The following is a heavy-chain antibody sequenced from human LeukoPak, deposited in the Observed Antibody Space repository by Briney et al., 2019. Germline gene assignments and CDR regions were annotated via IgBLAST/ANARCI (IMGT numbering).Heavy chain of an antibody. V-gene: IGHV4-34*01. D-gene: IGHD6-13*01. CDR3: ARGPLKISSSSTRYYFDY. CDR1: GGSFSGYY. Sequence: PSETLSLTCAVYGGSFSGYYWSWIRQPPGKGLEWIGEINHSGSTNYNPSLKSRVTISVDTSKNQFSLKLSSVTAADTAVYYCARGPLKISSSSTRYYFDYWGQGTLVTVSS. J-gene: IGHJ4*02. CDR2: INHSGST.